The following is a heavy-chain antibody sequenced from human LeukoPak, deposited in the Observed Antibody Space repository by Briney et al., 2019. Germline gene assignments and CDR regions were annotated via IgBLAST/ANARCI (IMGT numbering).Heavy chain of an antibody. J-gene: IGHJ4*02. CDR3: ARGPDSSGWYLIYFDY. D-gene: IGHD6-19*01. CDR2: INHSGNT. Sequence: SETLSLTCAVYGESFSGYYWSWIRQPPGKGLEWIGEINHSGNTNYNPSLKSRVTISVDTSKNQFSLKLSSVTAADTAVYYCARGPDSSGWYLIYFDYWGQGTLVTVSS. CDR1: GESFSGYY. V-gene: IGHV4-34*01.